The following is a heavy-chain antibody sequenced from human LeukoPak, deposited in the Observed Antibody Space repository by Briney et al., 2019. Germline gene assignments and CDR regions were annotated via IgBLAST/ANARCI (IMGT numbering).Heavy chain of an antibody. CDR2: ISGSGGST. Sequence: GGSLRLSCAASGFIFSTYGMHWVRQAPGKGLEWVSAISGSGGSTYYADSVKGRFTISRDNSKNTLYLQMNSLRAEDTAVYYCAKGGQGVVPAAIAYWGQGTLVTVSS. D-gene: IGHD2-2*01. CDR1: GFIFSTYG. J-gene: IGHJ4*02. V-gene: IGHV3-23*01. CDR3: AKGGQGVVPAAIAY.